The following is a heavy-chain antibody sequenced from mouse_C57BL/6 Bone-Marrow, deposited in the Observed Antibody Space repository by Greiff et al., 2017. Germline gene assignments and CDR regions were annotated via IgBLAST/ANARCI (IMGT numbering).Heavy chain of an antibody. CDR3: ARSGLYYYGSSPFAY. J-gene: IGHJ3*01. Sequence: QVQLKESGAELVRPGTSVKVSCKASGYAFTNYLIEWVKQRPGQGLEWIGVINPGSGGTNYNEKFKGKATLTADKSSSTAYMQLSSLTSEDSAVYFCARSGLYYYGSSPFAYWGQGTLVTVSA. D-gene: IGHD1-1*01. CDR1: GYAFTNYL. V-gene: IGHV1-54*01. CDR2: INPGSGGT.